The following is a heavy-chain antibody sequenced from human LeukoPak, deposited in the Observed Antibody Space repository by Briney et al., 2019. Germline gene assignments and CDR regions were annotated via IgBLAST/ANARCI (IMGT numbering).Heavy chain of an antibody. CDR1: GFTFSSYS. D-gene: IGHD3-3*01. V-gene: IGHV3-21*01. CDR3: ARDHTIFGDAFDI. CDR2: ISSSSSYI. J-gene: IGHJ3*02. Sequence: AGGSLRLSCAASGFTFSSYSMNWVRQAPGKGLEWVSSISSSSSYIYYADSVKGRFTISRDNAKNSLYLQMNSLRAEDTAVYYCARDHTIFGDAFDIWGQGTMVTVSS.